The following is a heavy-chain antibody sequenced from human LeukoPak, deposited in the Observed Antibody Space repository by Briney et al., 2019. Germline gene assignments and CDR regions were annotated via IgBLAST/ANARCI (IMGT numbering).Heavy chain of an antibody. V-gene: IGHV4-39*01. Sequence: SETLSITCTVSGGSISSSSYWWGWIHQPPGKGLEWIRSIDYSGSTYYNPSLKSRVTISVDTSKNQFSLKLSSVTAADTAVYYCARRRVYGDYYYYGMDVWGQGTTVTVSS. CDR2: IDYSGST. CDR1: GGSISSSSYW. CDR3: ARRRVYGDYYYYGMDV. D-gene: IGHD4-17*01. J-gene: IGHJ6*02.